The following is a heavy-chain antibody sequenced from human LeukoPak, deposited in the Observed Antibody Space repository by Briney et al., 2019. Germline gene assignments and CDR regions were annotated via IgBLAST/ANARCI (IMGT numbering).Heavy chain of an antibody. J-gene: IGHJ4*02. Sequence: RSGGPLRLSCAASGFTFSSYAMSWVRQAPGKGLEWVSAISGSGGSTYYADSVKGRFTISRDNSKNTLYLQMNSLRAEDTAVYYCARAQRIVVVTASDYWGQGTLVTVSS. D-gene: IGHD2-21*02. CDR3: ARAQRIVVVTASDY. CDR1: GFTFSSYA. CDR2: ISGSGGST. V-gene: IGHV3-23*01.